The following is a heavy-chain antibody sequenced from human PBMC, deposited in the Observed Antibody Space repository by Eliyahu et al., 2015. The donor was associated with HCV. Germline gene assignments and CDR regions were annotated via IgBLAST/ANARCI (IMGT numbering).Heavy chain of an antibody. CDR1: GXTFTNSW. CDR3: ARDPEGSVFYRMDV. D-gene: IGHD3-10*01. J-gene: IGHJ6*02. V-gene: IGHV5-10-1*01. CDR2: IDPTDSYT. Sequence: EVQLVQSGAEVKKPGESLRISCKGXGXTFTNSWINWVRQMPGKGLEWMGRIDPTDSYTNYSPSFQGHVTMSVDKSISTAYLQWSSLKASDTAMYYCARDPEGSVFYRMDVWGQGTTVTVSS.